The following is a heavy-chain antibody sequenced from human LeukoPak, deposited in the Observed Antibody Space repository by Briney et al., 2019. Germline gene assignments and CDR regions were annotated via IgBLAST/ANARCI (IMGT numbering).Heavy chain of an antibody. CDR1: GGSISSGGYS. CDR3: ARGANYDIFTGYPTVWFDP. D-gene: IGHD3-9*01. J-gene: IGHJ5*02. CDR2: IYHSGST. V-gene: IGHV4-30-2*01. Sequence: SSETLSLTCAVSGGSISSGGYSWSWIRQPPGKGLEWIGYIYHSGSTYYNPSLKSRVTISVDRSKNQFSLKLSSVTAADTAVYHCARGANYDIFTGYPTVWFDPWGQGTLVTVSS.